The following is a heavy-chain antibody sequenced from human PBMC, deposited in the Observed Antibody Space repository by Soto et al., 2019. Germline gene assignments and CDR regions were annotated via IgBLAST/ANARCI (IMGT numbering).Heavy chain of an antibody. CDR2: ITGGGDGT. CDR3: ATQYCSGSNCYPPSFDY. CDR1: GFTFSSYS. D-gene: IGHD2-15*01. Sequence: EVQLLESGGDLGQPGGSLRLSCAASGFTFSSYSMFWVRQAPGRGLEWVSTITGGGDGTSYAVSVKGRFTVSRDNSKNTLFLQMDSLRAEETSAYYCATQYCSGSNCYPPSFDYWGQGTLVTVSS. V-gene: IGHV3-23*01. J-gene: IGHJ4*02.